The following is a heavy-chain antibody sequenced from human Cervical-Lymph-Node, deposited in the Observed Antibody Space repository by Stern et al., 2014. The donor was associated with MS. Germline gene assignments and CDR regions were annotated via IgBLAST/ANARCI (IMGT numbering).Heavy chain of an antibody. Sequence: QVQLVQSGPGLVKPSQTLSLTCTVSGDSISSGVYYWTWIRQHPGRGLEWIGYTRNSENTYYNPSFRSRLAISVDTSKNEVSLELSSVTAADTAVYYCARGDGYGVDVWGQGTTVTVSS. CDR2: TRNSENT. D-gene: IGHD5-24*01. CDR3: ARGDGYGVDV. V-gene: IGHV4-31*03. J-gene: IGHJ6*02. CDR1: GDSISSGVYY.